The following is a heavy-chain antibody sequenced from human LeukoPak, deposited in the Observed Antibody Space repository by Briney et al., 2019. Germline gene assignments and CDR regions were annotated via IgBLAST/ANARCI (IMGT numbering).Heavy chain of an antibody. D-gene: IGHD4-17*01. V-gene: IGHV3-23*01. J-gene: IGHJ4*02. CDR1: GLILTSFA. CDR3: ANGPSVTTFDY. CDR2: ISSSGDTT. Sequence: PGGSLRLSCAASGLILTSFAMSWVRQGPGKGLEWVSSISSSGDTTYYADSVKGRFTISRDTSKNTLYLQMNSLRAEDTAVYYCANGPSVTTFDYWGQGTLVAVSP.